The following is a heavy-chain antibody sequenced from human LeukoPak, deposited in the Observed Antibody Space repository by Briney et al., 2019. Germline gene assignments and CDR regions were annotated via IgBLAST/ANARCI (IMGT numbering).Heavy chain of an antibody. V-gene: IGHV1-18*01. Sequence: GASVKVSCKVSGYTLTELSMHWVRQAPGKGLEWMGWISAYNGNTNYAQKLQGRVTMTTDTSTSTAYMELRSLRSDDTAVYYCARPSEGAAAGILYSWFDPWGQGTLVTVSS. CDR3: ARPSEGAAAGILYSWFDP. CDR1: GYTLTELS. D-gene: IGHD6-13*01. CDR2: ISAYNGNT. J-gene: IGHJ5*02.